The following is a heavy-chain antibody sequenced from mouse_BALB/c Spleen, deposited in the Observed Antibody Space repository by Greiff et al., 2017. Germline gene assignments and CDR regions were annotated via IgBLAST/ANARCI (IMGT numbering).Heavy chain of an antibody. V-gene: IGHV1S127*01. J-gene: IGHJ1*01. CDR1: GYTFTSYW. D-gene: IGHD1-1*01. CDR3: TRTGYYGSSYWYFDV. CDR2: IDPSDSYT. Sequence: VQLQQPGAELVKPGASVKMSCKASGYTFTSYWMHWVKQRPGQGLEWIGVIDPSDSYTSYNQKFKGKATLTVDTSSSTAYMQLSSLTSEDSAVYYCTRTGYYGSSYWYFDVWGAGTTVTVSS.